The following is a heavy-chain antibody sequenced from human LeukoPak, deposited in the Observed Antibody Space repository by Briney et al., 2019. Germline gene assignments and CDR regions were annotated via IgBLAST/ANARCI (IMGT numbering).Heavy chain of an antibody. J-gene: IGHJ4*02. CDR3: ARAVGYGSGTYRQYYFDY. Sequence: ASVKVSCKASGYTFTGFYIHWVRQAPGQGLEWMGWINPNSGGTNYAQNFQGRVTMSRDTSISTAYMELSRLRSDDTAVYYCARAVGYGSGTYRQYYFDYWGQGTLVTVSS. V-gene: IGHV1-2*02. CDR2: INPNSGGT. CDR1: GYTFTGFY. D-gene: IGHD3-10*01.